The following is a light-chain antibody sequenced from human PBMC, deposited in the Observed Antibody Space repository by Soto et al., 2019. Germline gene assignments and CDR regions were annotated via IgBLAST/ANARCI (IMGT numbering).Light chain of an antibody. J-gene: IGKJ1*01. Sequence: EIGLTRSPGTLSLSPGERGTLSFMASQSVNNNYVAWYQQKPGQAPRLLIFRASNKATGIPDRFSGSGSGTDFTLTISSLEPEDFAVYYCQQYGSSGTFGQGTKVDI. V-gene: IGKV3-20*01. CDR2: RAS. CDR1: QSVNNNY. CDR3: QQYGSSGT.